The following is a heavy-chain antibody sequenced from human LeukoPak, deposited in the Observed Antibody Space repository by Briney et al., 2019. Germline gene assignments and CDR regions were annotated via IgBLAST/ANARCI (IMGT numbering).Heavy chain of an antibody. D-gene: IGHD3-10*01. V-gene: IGHV4-59*01. CDR2: IHYSGST. CDR1: GGSINSYY. CDR3: ARGKEVITMLRGLKPGYYFDY. J-gene: IGHJ4*02. Sequence: KPSETLSLTCTVSGGSINSYYWSWIRQPPGKGLEWIGYIHYSGSTKYKSSLKSRVTISVDTSKNQFSLKLNSVTAADTAVYYCARGKEVITMLRGLKPGYYFDYWGQGTLVTVSS.